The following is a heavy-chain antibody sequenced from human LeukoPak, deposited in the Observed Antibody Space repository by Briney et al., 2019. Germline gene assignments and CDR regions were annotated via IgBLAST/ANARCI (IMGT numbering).Heavy chain of an antibody. Sequence: PGGSLRLSCAASDSGFTFSSYAMSWVRQAPGKGLEWVSGISGSGGGTYYADSVRGRFTISRDNSKNTLYLQMNSLRAEDTAVYYCAMIKLWFGSNWFDPWGQGTLVTVSS. CDR1: DSGFTFSSYA. J-gene: IGHJ5*02. CDR2: ISGSGGGT. D-gene: IGHD3-10*01. V-gene: IGHV3-23*01. CDR3: AMIKLWFGSNWFDP.